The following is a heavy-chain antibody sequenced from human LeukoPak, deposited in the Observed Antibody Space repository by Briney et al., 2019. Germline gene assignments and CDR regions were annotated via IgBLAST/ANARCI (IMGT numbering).Heavy chain of an antibody. D-gene: IGHD3-3*01. CDR2: IIPIFGTV. CDR3: ARDHARFLEWLPRPGNYYYMDV. CDR1: GYTFTSYG. Sequence: VASVKVSCKASGYTFTSYGISWVRQAPGQGLEWMGGIIPIFGTVNYAQKFQGRVTITADKSTSTAYMELSSLRSEDTAVYYCARDHARFLEWLPRPGNYYYMDVWGKGTTVTVSS. V-gene: IGHV1-69*06. J-gene: IGHJ6*03.